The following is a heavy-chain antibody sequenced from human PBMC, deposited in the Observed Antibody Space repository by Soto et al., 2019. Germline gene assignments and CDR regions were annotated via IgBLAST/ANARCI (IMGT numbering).Heavy chain of an antibody. D-gene: IGHD1-26*01. Sequence: QVQLVESGGGVVQPGRSLRLSCVASGFTFSTNGMHWVRQTPGKGLEWVTFISYDARSKYYVDSVKGRFAISRDNSKNALYLQMNSLRAEDTAVYYFAKDYAGSVRGYFGYWGQGTLVNVSS. V-gene: IGHV3-30*18. CDR2: ISYDARSK. J-gene: IGHJ4*02. CDR3: AKDYAGSVRGYFGY. CDR1: GFTFSTNG.